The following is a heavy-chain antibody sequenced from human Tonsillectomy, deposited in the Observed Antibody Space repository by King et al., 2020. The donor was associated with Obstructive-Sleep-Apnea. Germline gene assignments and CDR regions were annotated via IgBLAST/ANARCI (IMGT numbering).Heavy chain of an antibody. J-gene: IGHJ4*02. CDR2: IKPDGSGK. CDR1: GFIFSSYW. Sequence: VQLVESGGGLVQPGGSLRLSCAASGFIFSSYWLSWVRQPPGKGLEWVANIKPDGSGKYYVESVQGRFTISRDNAKNSVYLQMTSLRAEDPAVYYCARGFATVANFDSWGQGTLVTVSS. D-gene: IGHD5-12*01. CDR3: ARGFATVANFDS. V-gene: IGHV3-7*03.